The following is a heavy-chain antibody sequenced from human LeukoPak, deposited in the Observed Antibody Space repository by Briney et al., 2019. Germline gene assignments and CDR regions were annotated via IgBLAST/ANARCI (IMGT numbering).Heavy chain of an antibody. J-gene: IGHJ4*02. D-gene: IGHD2-15*01. Sequence: GGSLRLSCAASGFTFSSYAMHWVRQAPGKGLGWEAVVSSDGSNKYYAGSVKGRFTISRDNSKNTLYLQMNSLRAEDRAVYYCARGGAAFRSHFHYLGRATLVSVSS. CDR3: ARGGAAFRSHFHY. V-gene: IGHV3-30*04. CDR2: VSSDGSNK. CDR1: GFTFSSYA.